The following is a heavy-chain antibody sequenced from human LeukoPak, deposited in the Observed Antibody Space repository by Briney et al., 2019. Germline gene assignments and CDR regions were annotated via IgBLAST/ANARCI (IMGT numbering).Heavy chain of an antibody. J-gene: IGHJ4*02. Sequence: ASVKVSCKASGYTFTSYGISWVRQAPGQGLEWMGWISAYNGNTNYAQKLQGRVTMTTDTSTSTAYMELRSLRSDDTAVYYCARDVSQDYSYGYINWGQGTLVTVSS. D-gene: IGHD5-18*01. CDR1: GYTFTSYG. V-gene: IGHV1-18*01. CDR3: ARDVSQDYSYGYIN. CDR2: ISAYNGNT.